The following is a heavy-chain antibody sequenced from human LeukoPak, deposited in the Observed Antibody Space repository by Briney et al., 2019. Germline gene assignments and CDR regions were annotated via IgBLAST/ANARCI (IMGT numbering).Heavy chain of an antibody. CDR3: AKDPLNFYDILTGYSGTPVDY. Sequence: GGSLRLPCAASGFTFSSYAMSWVRQAPGKGLEWVSAISGSGGSTYYADSVKGRFTISRDNSKNTLYLQMNSLRAEDTAVYYCAKDPLNFYDILTGYSGTPVDYWGQGTLVTVSS. V-gene: IGHV3-23*01. CDR2: ISGSGGST. D-gene: IGHD3-9*01. CDR1: GFTFSSYA. J-gene: IGHJ4*02.